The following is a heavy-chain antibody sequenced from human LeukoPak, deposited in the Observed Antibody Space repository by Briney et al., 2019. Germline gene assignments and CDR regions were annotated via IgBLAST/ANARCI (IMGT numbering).Heavy chain of an antibody. CDR1: GYTFTGYY. V-gene: IGHV1-2*02. CDR3: ARDRLRVGATWHYYYGMDV. J-gene: IGHJ6*02. D-gene: IGHD1-26*01. Sequence: ASVKVSCKASGYTFTGYYMHWVRQAPGQGLEWMGWINPNSGGTNYAQKFQGRVTMTRDTSISTAYTELSRLRSDDTAVYYCARDRLRVGATWHYYYGMDVWGQGTTVTVSS. CDR2: INPNSGGT.